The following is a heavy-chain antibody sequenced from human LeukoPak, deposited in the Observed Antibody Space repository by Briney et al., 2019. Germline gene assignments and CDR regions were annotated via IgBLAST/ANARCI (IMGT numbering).Heavy chain of an antibody. CDR2: IKGDGSFT. Sequence: GGSLRLSCAASGFTFSSYWMHWVRQAPGKGLVWVSRIKGDGSFTNYADSVKGRFTISRDNAKNTLYLQMNSLRAEDTAIYYCVRDGDAYNFDYWGQGTLVTVSS. CDR3: VRDGDAYNFDY. V-gene: IGHV3-74*01. CDR1: GFTFSSYW. D-gene: IGHD5-24*01. J-gene: IGHJ4*02.